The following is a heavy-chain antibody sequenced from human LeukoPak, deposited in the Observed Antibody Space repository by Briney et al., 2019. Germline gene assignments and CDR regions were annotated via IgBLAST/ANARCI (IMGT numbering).Heavy chain of an antibody. J-gene: IGHJ4*02. V-gene: IGHV1-3*01. Sequence: GASVKVSCKASGYTFTSYAMHWVRQAPGQRLEWMGWINAGNGNTKYSQKFQGRVTITRDTSASTAYVELSSLRSEDTAVYYCARDRYSGYSSTYFDYWGQGTLVTVSS. CDR3: ARDRYSGYSSTYFDY. CDR1: GYTFTSYA. D-gene: IGHD6-13*01. CDR2: INAGNGNT.